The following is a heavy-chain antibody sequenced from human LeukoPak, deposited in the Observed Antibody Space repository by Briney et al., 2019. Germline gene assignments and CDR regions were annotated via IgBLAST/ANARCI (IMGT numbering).Heavy chain of an antibody. CDR1: GGSISSYY. Sequence: SETLSLTCTVSGGSISSYYWSWIRQPPGKGLEWIGYIYYSGSTNYNPSLKSRVTISVDTSKNQFSLKLSSMTAADTAVYYCARTGLNWFDPWGQGTLVTVSS. D-gene: IGHD3-9*01. V-gene: IGHV4-59*01. CDR3: ARTGLNWFDP. CDR2: IYYSGST. J-gene: IGHJ5*02.